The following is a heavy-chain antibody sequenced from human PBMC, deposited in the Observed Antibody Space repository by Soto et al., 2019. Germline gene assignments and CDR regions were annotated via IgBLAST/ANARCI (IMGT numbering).Heavy chain of an antibody. V-gene: IGHV4-61*01. CDR1: GGSVSSGSYY. D-gene: IGHD6-13*01. CDR3: ARAGQPEQQLAHRTFDY. CDR2: IYYSGST. J-gene: IGHJ4*02. Sequence: SETLSLTCTVSGGSVSSGSYYWSWIRQPPGKGLEWIGYIYYSGSTNYNPSLKSRVTISVDTSKNQFSLKLSSVTAADTAVYYCARAGQPEQQLAHRTFDYWGQGTLVTVSS.